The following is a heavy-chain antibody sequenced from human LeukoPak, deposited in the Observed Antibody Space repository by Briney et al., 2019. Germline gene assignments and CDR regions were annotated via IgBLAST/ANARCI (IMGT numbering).Heavy chain of an antibody. J-gene: IGHJ4*02. CDR3: VRGGLYHYSGTSGDY. V-gene: IGHV3-48*01. Sequence: GGSLRLSCAASGFNFSTYTMNWVRQAPGKGLEWLSYITTSSDTIYYADSVKGRFTISRDNANNSLYLQMNSLRAEDTAVYYCVRGGLYHYSGTSGDYWGQGTLVTVSS. D-gene: IGHD1-26*01. CDR2: ITTSSDTI. CDR1: GFNFSTYT.